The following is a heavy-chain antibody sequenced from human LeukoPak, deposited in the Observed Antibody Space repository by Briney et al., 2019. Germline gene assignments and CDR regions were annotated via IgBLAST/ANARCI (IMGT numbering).Heavy chain of an antibody. CDR3: ARDFLRSYYYYGMDV. D-gene: IGHD5-12*01. CDR1: GYTFTSYG. CDR2: ISAYNGNT. V-gene: IGHV1-18*01. Sequence: GASVKVSCKASGYTFTSYGISGVRQAPGQGLEWMGWISAYNGNTNYAQKLQGRVTMTTDTSTSTAYMELRSLRSDDTAVYYCARDFLRSYYYYGMDVWGQGTTVTVSS. J-gene: IGHJ6*02.